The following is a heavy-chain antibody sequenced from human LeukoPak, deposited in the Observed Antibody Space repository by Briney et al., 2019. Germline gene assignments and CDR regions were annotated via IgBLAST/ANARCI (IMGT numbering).Heavy chain of an antibody. CDR3: ARDPYYDGGHSDY. CDR2: ISSNGGST. J-gene: IGHJ4*02. CDR1: GFTFSSYG. Sequence: PGGSLRLSCAASGFTFSSYGMHWVRQAPGKGLEYVSAISSNGGSTYYANSVKGRFTISRDNSKNTLYLQMGSLRAEDMAVYYCARDPYYDGGHSDYWGQGTLVTVSS. D-gene: IGHD3-22*01. V-gene: IGHV3-64*01.